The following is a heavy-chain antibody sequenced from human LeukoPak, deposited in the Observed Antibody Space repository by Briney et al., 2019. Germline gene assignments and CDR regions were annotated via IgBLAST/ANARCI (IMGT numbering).Heavy chain of an antibody. Sequence: SGPALVKPTQTLTLTCTFSGFSLSTSGEGVGWIRQPPGKALEWLALIYWDDDKRYSPSLRNRLTISKDSSRNHVILTVTDMDPVETGTYYCAHRRYGDYDYWGQGTLVIVSS. CDR3: AHRRYGDYDY. V-gene: IGHV2-5*02. CDR2: IYWDDDK. J-gene: IGHJ4*02. D-gene: IGHD4-17*01. CDR1: GFSLSTSGEG.